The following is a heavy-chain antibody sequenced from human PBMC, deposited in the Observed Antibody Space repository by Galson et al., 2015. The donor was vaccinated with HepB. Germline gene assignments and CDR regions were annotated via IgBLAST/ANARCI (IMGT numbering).Heavy chain of an antibody. Sequence: ETLSLTCTVSGGSIRNYYWSWIRQPPGTGLEWIGYIYHSGSTNYNPSLKSRVIISLDTSKNQFSLKLSSVTAADTAIYYCARTARGWFDPWGQGTLVTVSS. CDR3: ARTARGWFDP. CDR2: IYHSGST. D-gene: IGHD6-6*01. CDR1: GGSIRNYY. J-gene: IGHJ5*02. V-gene: IGHV4-59*01.